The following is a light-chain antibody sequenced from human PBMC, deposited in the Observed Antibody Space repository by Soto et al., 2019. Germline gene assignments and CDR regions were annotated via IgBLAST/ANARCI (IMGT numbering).Light chain of an antibody. CDR2: DAS. CDR1: QSVSRD. Sequence: EIVLTQSPATLSLSPGERATLSCRASQSVSRDLAWYQQKPTQDPKLLIYDASNRATGGPARFSGSGSGTDVTLTISSLEPEDIAVYYCQQHSNWPPYTFGQGTKLEIK. J-gene: IGKJ2*01. CDR3: QQHSNWPPYT. V-gene: IGKV3-11*01.